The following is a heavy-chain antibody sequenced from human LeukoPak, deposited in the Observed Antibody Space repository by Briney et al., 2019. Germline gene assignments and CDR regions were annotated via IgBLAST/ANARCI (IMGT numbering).Heavy chain of an antibody. CDR1: GFTFSCYG. CDR3: ANGSYLDY. V-gene: IGHV3-30*18. J-gene: IGHJ4*01. Sequence: GGSLRLSCAASGFTFSCYGMHWVRQAPGKGLEWVAVISYDGSNKYYADSVKGRFTISRDNSKNTLYLQMNSLRAEDTAVYYCANGSYLDYWGHGTLVTVSS. D-gene: IGHD1-26*01. CDR2: ISYDGSNK.